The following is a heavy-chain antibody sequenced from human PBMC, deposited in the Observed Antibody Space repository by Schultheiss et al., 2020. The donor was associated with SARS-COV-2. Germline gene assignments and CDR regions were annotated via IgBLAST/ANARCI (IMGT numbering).Heavy chain of an antibody. J-gene: IGHJ4*02. V-gene: IGHV1-3*01. CDR1: GYTFTSYA. D-gene: IGHD2-15*01. CDR2: INAGNGNT. Sequence: GESLKISCKASGYTFTSYAMHWVRQAPGQRLEWMGWINAGNGNTKYSQKFQGRVTITRDTSASTAYMELSSLRSEDTAVYYCARWGYCSGGSCYPFDYWGQGTLVTVSS. CDR3: ARWGYCSGGSCYPFDY.